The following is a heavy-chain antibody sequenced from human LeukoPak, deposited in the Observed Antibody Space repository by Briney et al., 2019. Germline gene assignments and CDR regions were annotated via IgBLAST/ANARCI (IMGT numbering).Heavy chain of an antibody. Sequence: GGSLRLSCAASGFTFSTYWMSWVRQAPGKGLEWVAVIKQDGTEKYYADSVKGRFTISRDHARNSLYLQMNNLRGEDTAIYYCARDAGNSGYGCDLWGQGTLVTVSS. V-gene: IGHV3-7*03. J-gene: IGHJ5*02. CDR1: GFTFSTYW. CDR3: ARDAGNSGYGCDL. D-gene: IGHD5-12*01. CDR2: IKQDGTEK.